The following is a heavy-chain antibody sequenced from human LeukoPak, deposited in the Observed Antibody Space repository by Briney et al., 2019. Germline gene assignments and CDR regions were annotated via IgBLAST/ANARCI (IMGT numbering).Heavy chain of an antibody. Sequence: PSETLSLTCTVSGGSISSHYWSWIRQPPGRGLEWIGFNHNTGSTNYNPSLNSRVTISVDTSKNQFFLKLSSVTAADTAVYYCASHVHCSGGSCYRYGMDDWGQGTTVTVSS. CDR1: GGSISSHY. CDR2: NHNTGST. D-gene: IGHD2-15*01. J-gene: IGHJ6*02. CDR3: ASHVHCSGGSCYRYGMDD. V-gene: IGHV4-59*08.